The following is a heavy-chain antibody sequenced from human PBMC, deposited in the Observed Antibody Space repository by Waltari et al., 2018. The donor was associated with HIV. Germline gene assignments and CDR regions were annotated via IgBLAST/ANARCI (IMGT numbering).Heavy chain of an antibody. J-gene: IGHJ4*02. CDR1: GYNFTGYG. Sequence: QVQLVKSGAEVKMPGASVKVSGKASGYNFTGYGISWVRQAPGQGLEWMGWISAYNGNTNYAQKLQGRVTMTTDTSTSTAYMELRSLRSDDTAVYYCASVLRGASSRYSDYWGQGTLVTVSS. CDR2: ISAYNGNT. CDR3: ASVLRGASSRYSDY. D-gene: IGHD3-10*01. V-gene: IGHV1-18*01.